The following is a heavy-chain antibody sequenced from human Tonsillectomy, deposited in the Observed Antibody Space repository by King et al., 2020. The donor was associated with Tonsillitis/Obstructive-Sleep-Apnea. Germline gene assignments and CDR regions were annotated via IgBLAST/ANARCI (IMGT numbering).Heavy chain of an antibody. V-gene: IGHV1-24*01. D-gene: IGHD3-10*01. J-gene: IGHJ6*03. Sequence: QLVQSGAEVRKPGASVKVSCKVSGYTLTELSIHWVRQAPGKGLEWMGGFDPEDGETVYAQKFQGRVTVTEDTSTDTAYMELSSLTSEDTAVYYCAPGPRRSMVQIYYYYMDVWGKGTAVTVSS. CDR1: GYTLTELS. CDR3: APGPRRSMVQIYYYYMDV. CDR2: FDPEDGET.